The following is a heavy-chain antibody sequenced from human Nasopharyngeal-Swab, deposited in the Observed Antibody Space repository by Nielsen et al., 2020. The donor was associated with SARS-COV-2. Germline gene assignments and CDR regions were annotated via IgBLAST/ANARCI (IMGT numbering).Heavy chain of an antibody. Sequence: SETLSLTCTVSGGSISSGSYYWSWIRQPAGKGLEWIGRIYTSGSTNYNPSLKSRVTLSVDTSKNRFSLKLSSVTAADTAVYYCARSYGYSYGYFDYWGQGTLVTVSS. J-gene: IGHJ4*02. CDR1: GGSISSGSYY. CDR3: ARSYGYSYGYFDY. CDR2: IYTSGST. V-gene: IGHV4-61*02. D-gene: IGHD5-18*01.